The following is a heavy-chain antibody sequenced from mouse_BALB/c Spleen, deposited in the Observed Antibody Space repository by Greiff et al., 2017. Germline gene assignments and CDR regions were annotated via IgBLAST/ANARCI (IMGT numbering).Heavy chain of an antibody. CDR1: GYTFTDYE. J-gene: IGHJ3*01. CDR3: TRHGAWFAY. CDR2: IDPETGGT. V-gene: IGHV1-15*01. Sequence: QVQLQQSGAELVRPGASVTLSCKASGYTFTDYEMHWVKQTPVHGLEWIGAIDPETGGTAYNQKFKGKATLTADKSSSTAYMELRSLTSEDSAVYCCTRHGAWFAYWGQGTLVTVSA.